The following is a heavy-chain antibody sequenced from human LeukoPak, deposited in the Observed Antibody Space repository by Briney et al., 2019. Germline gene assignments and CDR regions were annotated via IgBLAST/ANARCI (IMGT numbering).Heavy chain of an antibody. CDR1: GGSISSSSYY. CDR3: ARLGGCSGGSCYYSPRTLNFDY. V-gene: IGHV4-39*01. CDR2: IYYSGST. Sequence: SETLSLTCTVSGGSISSSSYYWGWIRQPPGKGLEWIRSIYYSGSTYYNPSLKSRVTISVDTSKNQFSLKLSSVTAADTAVYYCARLGGCSGGSCYYSPRTLNFDYWGQGTLVTVSS. J-gene: IGHJ4*02. D-gene: IGHD2-15*01.